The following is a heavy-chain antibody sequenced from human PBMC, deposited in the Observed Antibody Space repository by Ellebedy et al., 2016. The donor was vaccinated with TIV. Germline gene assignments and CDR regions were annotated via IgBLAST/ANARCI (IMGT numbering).Heavy chain of an antibody. CDR1: GYFISDGYY. Sequence: SETLSLTCTVSGYFISDGYYWGWIRPPPGKGLEWIGSGYHSGSTFYNPSLKSRVSISVDTTNNQFSLRLASVTAADTAGYYCARDGTVLVPAADMDVWGKGTTVTVSS. V-gene: IGHV4-38-2*02. D-gene: IGHD2-2*01. CDR3: ARDGTVLVPAADMDV. CDR2: GYHSGST. J-gene: IGHJ6*03.